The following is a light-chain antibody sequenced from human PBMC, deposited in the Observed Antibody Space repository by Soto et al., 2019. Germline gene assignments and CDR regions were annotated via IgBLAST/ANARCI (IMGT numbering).Light chain of an antibody. CDR3: LQYHTYRT. J-gene: IGKJ1*01. V-gene: IGKV1-5*01. Sequence: DIQMTQSPSTLSASVGDRVTITCRASQRISPWLAWYQQKPGKAPKLLIFDVSNLESGVPSRFSGSGSGTEFTLTIRSLQPDDFATYYCLQYHTYRTVGQGTKGEVK. CDR2: DVS. CDR1: QRISPW.